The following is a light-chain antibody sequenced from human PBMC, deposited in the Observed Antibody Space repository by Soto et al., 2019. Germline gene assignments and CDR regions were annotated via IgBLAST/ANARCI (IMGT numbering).Light chain of an antibody. CDR3: QVWDSSSDLFDV. CDR1: NIGTKS. Sequence: SSELTQPPSVSVAPGQTARISCGGNNIGTKSVHWYQQKPGQAPVMVVYDDSDRSSGDPERFSASNSGNTATLTISSVEAGYEADYYCQVWDSSSDLFDVFGTGTKATVL. V-gene: IGLV3-21*02. CDR2: DDS. J-gene: IGLJ1*01.